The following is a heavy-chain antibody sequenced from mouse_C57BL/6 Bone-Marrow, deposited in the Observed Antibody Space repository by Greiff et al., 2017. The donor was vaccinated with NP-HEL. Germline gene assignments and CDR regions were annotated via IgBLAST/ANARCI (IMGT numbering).Heavy chain of an antibody. D-gene: IGHD4-1*01. CDR3: VRQSGYFDY. V-gene: IGHV10-1*01. CDR2: IRSKSNNYAT. J-gene: IGHJ2*01. CDR1: GFSFNTYA. Sequence: EVHLVESGGGLVKPKGSLKLSCAASGFSFNTYAMNWVRQAPGKGLEWFARIRSKSNNYATYYADSVKDRFTIYRDDSEIRLYLQMNNLKTEDTAMYYCVRQSGYFDYWGQGTTLTVSS.